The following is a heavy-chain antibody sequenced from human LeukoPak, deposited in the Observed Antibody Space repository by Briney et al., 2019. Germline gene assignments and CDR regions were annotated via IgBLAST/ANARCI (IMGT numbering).Heavy chain of an antibody. CDR3: AREGAYSYGWGPMDV. Sequence: GGSLRLSCPASGFTFDDYGMSWVRQAPGKGLEWVSGMNWNCGRTIYADSVKGRFTIPRDKAKTSLYLQMNRLRAEDTALYYCAREGAYSYGWGPMDVWGKGTTVTVSS. V-gene: IGHV3-20*04. J-gene: IGHJ6*03. CDR2: MNWNCGRT. D-gene: IGHD5-18*01. CDR1: GFTFDDYG.